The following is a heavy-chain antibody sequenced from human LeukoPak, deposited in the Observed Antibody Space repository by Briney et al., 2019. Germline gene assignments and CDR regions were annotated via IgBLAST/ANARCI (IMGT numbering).Heavy chain of an antibody. CDR3: ARGYSGSSRGAFDI. V-gene: IGHV4-39*01. Sequence: SETLSLTCTVSGGSITSSSYYWGWIRQPPGKGLECIGSVYYSGSTYYNPSLKSRVTISVDTSKNLFSLKVSSVTAADTAVYYCARGYSGSSRGAFDIWGQGTMVTVSS. CDR2: VYYSGST. J-gene: IGHJ3*02. CDR1: GGSITSSSYY. D-gene: IGHD1-26*01.